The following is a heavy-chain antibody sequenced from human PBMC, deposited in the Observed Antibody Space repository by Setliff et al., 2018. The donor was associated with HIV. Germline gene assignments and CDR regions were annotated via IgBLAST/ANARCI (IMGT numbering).Heavy chain of an antibody. V-gene: IGHV3-64*02. Sequence: GGPLRLPCAASGFTFSSYGMHWVRQAPGKGLEYVSAISNNGGITYYGDSVKGRFTISRDNSKNTLYLQMGSLRPEDMAVYYCARAEQRYYGSGKGYYFDYWGPGTLVTVSS. CDR2: ISNNGGIT. D-gene: IGHD3-10*01. J-gene: IGHJ4*02. CDR3: ARAEQRYYGSGKGYYFDY. CDR1: GFTFSSYG.